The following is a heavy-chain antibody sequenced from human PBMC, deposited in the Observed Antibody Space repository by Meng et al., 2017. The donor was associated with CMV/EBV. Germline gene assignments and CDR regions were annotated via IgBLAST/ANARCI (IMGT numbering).Heavy chain of an antibody. CDR3: ARDKIVVVPADYYYYGMDV. V-gene: IGHV3-21*01. Sequence: GGSLRPSCAASGFTFSSYSMNWVRQAPGKGLEWVSSISSSSSYIYYADSVKGRFTISRDNAKNSLYLKMNSMRAEDTAVYYCARDKIVVVPADYYYYGMDVWGQGTTVTVSS. J-gene: IGHJ6*02. CDR2: ISSSSSYI. CDR1: GFTFSSYS. D-gene: IGHD2-2*01.